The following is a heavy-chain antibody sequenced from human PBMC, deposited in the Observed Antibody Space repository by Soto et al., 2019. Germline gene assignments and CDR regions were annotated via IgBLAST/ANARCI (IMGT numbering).Heavy chain of an antibody. Sequence: QVQLQESGPGLVKPSGTLSLTCAVSGGSISSSNWWSWVRQPPGKGLEWIGEIYHSGSTNYNPSLKGRVNISVDKSKNQFSLKLSSGTAADTAVYYCAGAAVTISPANFDPWGQGTLVTVSS. CDR3: AGAAVTISPANFDP. CDR1: GGSISSSNW. CDR2: IYHSGST. V-gene: IGHV4-4*02. D-gene: IGHD4-17*01. J-gene: IGHJ5*02.